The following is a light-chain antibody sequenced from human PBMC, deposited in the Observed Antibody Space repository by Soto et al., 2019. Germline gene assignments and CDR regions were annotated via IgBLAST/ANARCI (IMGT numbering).Light chain of an antibody. J-gene: IGKJ2*01. CDR2: GAS. V-gene: IGKV3-15*01. Sequence: EIVMTQSPATLSVSPGERATLSCRASQSVSNNLAWYQQKPGQAPRLLIYGASTRATGIPARFSGSGSGTEFTLTISSLQSEDFAIYYCHQYNHWYTFGQGTKLEIK. CDR3: HQYNHWYT. CDR1: QSVSNN.